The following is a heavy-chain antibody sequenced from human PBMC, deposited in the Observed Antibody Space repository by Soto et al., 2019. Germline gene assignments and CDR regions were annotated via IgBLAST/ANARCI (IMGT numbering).Heavy chain of an antibody. D-gene: IGHD6-6*01. CDR3: ARGPEYSSSSVVDYYYYYGIDV. CDR1: GGTFSSYA. Sequence: QVQLVQSGAEVKKPGSSVKVSCKASGGTFSSYAISWVRQAPGQGLEWMGGVITIFGTANYAQKFQGRVTITADEATSTAYMDLSSLISEDTAVYYCARGPEYSSSSVVDYYYYYGIDVWGQGTTVTVSS. J-gene: IGHJ6*02. CDR2: VITIFGTA. V-gene: IGHV1-69*01.